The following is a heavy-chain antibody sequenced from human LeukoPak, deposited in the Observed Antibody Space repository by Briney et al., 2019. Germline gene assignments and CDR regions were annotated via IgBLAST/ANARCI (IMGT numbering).Heavy chain of an antibody. CDR3: AKDPYYYGSGSYPDY. CDR1: GFTFSSYA. Sequence: GGPLRLSCAASGFTFSSYAMSWVRQAPGKGLEWVSAISGSGGSTYYADSVKGRFTISRDNSKNTLYLQMNSLRAEDTAVYYCAKDPYYYGSGSYPDYWGQGTLVTVSS. D-gene: IGHD3-10*01. CDR2: ISGSGGST. V-gene: IGHV3-23*01. J-gene: IGHJ4*02.